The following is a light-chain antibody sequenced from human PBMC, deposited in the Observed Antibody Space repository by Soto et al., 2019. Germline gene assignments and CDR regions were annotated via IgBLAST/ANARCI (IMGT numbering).Light chain of an antibody. J-gene: IGKJ1*01. CDR1: QSVGSK. CDR3: QQYGSSFAT. CDR2: GAS. Sequence: EIVLTQSPGTLSLSPGERATLSCRASQSVGSKLAWYRQAPGQAPRLLIYGASTRATDTPARFSGSGAGTDFTLTISNVEPVDVAVYYCQQYGSSFATFGQGTQVE. V-gene: IGKV3-20*01.